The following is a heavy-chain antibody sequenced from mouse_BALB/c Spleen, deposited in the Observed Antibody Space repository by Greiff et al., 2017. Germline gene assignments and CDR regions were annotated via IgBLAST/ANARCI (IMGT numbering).Heavy chain of an antibody. Sequence: VQLQQSGPGLVQPSQSLSITCTVSGFSLTSYGVHWVRQSPGKGLEWLGVIWSGGSTDYNAAFISRLSISKDNSKSQVFFKMNSPQANDTAIYYCARDYDYEGRFAYWGQGTLVTVSA. D-gene: IGHD2-4*01. CDR1: GFSLTSYG. J-gene: IGHJ3*01. CDR2: IWSGGST. V-gene: IGHV2-2*02. CDR3: ARDYDYEGRFAY.